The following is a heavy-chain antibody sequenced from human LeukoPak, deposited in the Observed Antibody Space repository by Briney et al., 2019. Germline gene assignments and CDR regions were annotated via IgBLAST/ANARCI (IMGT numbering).Heavy chain of an antibody. D-gene: IGHD2-2*01. Sequence: SQTLSLTCAISGDSVSSAAWNWIRQSPSRGLEWLGRTYYRSKWYNDYAVSVKSRITINPDTSKNQFSLQLNSVTPEDTAVYYCARGGIGYCTSSSCYFDYWGQGTLVTVSP. CDR2: TYYRSKWYN. CDR3: ARGGIGYCTSSSCYFDY. V-gene: IGHV6-1*01. CDR1: GDSVSSAA. J-gene: IGHJ4*02.